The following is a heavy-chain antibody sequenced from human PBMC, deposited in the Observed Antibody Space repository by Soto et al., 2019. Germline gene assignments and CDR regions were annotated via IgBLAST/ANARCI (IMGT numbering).Heavy chain of an antibody. D-gene: IGHD4-17*01. Sequence: GGSLRLSCAASGFTFSSYAMSWVRQAPGKGLEWVSAISGSGGSTYYADSVKGRFTISRDNSKNTLYLQMNSLRAEDTAVYYCVFVSILLGDIDYWGQGTLVTVSS. J-gene: IGHJ4*02. CDR1: GFTFSSYA. V-gene: IGHV3-23*01. CDR3: VFVSILLGDIDY. CDR2: ISGSGGST.